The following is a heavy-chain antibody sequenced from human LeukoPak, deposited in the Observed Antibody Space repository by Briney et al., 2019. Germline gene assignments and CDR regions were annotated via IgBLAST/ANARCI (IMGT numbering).Heavy chain of an antibody. CDR3: ARGREELVVPAYYFDY. J-gene: IGHJ4*02. CDR1: GGSFSGYY. V-gene: IGHV4-34*01. Sequence: SQTLSLTCAVYGGSFSGYYWSWIRQPPGKGLEWIGEINHSGSTNYNPSLKSRVTISVDTSKNQFSLKLSSVTAADTAVYYCARGREELVVPAYYFDYWGQGTLVTVSS. D-gene: IGHD2-2*01. CDR2: INHSGST.